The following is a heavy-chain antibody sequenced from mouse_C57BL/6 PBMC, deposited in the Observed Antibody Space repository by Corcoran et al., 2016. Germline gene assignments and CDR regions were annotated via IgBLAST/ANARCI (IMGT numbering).Heavy chain of an antibody. J-gene: IGHJ3*01. D-gene: IGHD1-1*01. V-gene: IGHV1-75*01. Sequence: QVQLQQSGPELVKPGASVKISCKASGYTFTDYYINWVKQRPGQGLEWIGWIFPGSGSTYYNEKFKGKATLTVDKSSSTAYMLLSSLTSEDSAVYFCAKEVYGSSYGWFAYWGQGTLVTVSA. CDR1: GYTFTDYY. CDR3: AKEVYGSSYGWFAY. CDR2: IFPGSGST.